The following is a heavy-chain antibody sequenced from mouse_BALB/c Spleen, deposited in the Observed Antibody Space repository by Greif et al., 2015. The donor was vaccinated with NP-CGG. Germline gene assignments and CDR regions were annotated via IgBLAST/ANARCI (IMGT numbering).Heavy chain of an antibody. CDR1: GYTFTSYT. V-gene: IGHV1-4*02. Sequence: VMLVESAAELARPGASVKMSCKASGYTFTSYTMHWVKQRPGQGLEWIGYINPSSGYTEYNQKFKDKTTLTADKSSSTAYMQLSSLTSEDSAVYYCARERPDYWGQGTTLTVSS. J-gene: IGHJ2*01. CDR3: ARERPDY. CDR2: INPSSGYT.